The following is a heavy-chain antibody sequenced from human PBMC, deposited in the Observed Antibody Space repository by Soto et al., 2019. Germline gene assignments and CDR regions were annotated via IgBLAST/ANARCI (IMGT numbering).Heavy chain of an antibody. J-gene: IGHJ5*02. D-gene: IGHD3-3*01. Sequence: GASVKVSCKASGYTFTSYGISWVRQAPGQGXEWMGWISAYNGNTNYAQKLQGRVTMTTDTSTSTAYMELRSLRSDDTAVYYCARVWRRTIFGVVIMGSNWFDPWGQGTLVTVSS. CDR2: ISAYNGNT. CDR3: ARVWRRTIFGVVIMGSNWFDP. CDR1: GYTFTSYG. V-gene: IGHV1-18*04.